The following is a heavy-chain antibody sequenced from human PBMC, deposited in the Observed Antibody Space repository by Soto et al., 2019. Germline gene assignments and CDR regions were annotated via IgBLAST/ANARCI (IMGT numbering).Heavy chain of an antibody. CDR1: GGSISSGGYS. J-gene: IGHJ4*02. Sequence: SETLSLTCAVSGGSISSGGYSWSWIRQPPGKGLEWIGYIYHSGSTYYNPSLKSRVTISVDRSKNQFSLKLSSVTAADTAVYYCARAGIEMATIPYFDYWGQGTLVTVSS. D-gene: IGHD5-12*01. CDR2: IYHSGST. CDR3: ARAGIEMATIPYFDY. V-gene: IGHV4-30-2*01.